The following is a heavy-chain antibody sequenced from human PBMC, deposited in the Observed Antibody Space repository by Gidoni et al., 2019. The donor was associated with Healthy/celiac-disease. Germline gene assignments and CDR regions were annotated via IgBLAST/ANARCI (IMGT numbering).Heavy chain of an antibody. CDR3: ANSVGGYFDY. J-gene: IGHJ4*02. Sequence: GVVQPGRSLRLSCAASGFTFSSYGMHWVRQAPGKGLEWVAVISYDGSNKYYADSVKGRFTISRDNSKNTLYLQMNSLRAEDTAVYYCANSVGGYFDYWGQGTLVTVSS. CDR2: ISYDGSNK. V-gene: IGHV3-30*18. D-gene: IGHD3-16*01. CDR1: GFTFSSYG.